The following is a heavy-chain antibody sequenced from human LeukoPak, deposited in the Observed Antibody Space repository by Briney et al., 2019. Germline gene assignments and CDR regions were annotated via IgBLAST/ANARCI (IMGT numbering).Heavy chain of an antibody. CDR3: ARGREVPTPNDAFDI. Sequence: ASVKVSCKASGGTFSSYAISWVRQAPGQGLEWMGGIIPIFGTANYAQKFQGRVTITTDESTSTAYMELSSLRSEDTAVYYCARGREVPTPNDAFDIWGQGTMVTVSS. D-gene: IGHD1-26*01. V-gene: IGHV1-69*05. J-gene: IGHJ3*02. CDR2: IIPIFGTA. CDR1: GGTFSSYA.